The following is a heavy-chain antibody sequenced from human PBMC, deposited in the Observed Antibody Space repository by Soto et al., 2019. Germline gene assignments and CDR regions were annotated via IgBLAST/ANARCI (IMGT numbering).Heavy chain of an antibody. J-gene: IGHJ4*02. Sequence: EVQLVESGGGLVKPGGSLRLSCAASGFTFSSYSMSWVRQAPGKGLEWVSSISSSSSYIYYADSVKGRFTISRDNAKNSLYLQMNSLRAEDTAVYYCARDQSLGYCSGGSCYFDYWGQGTLVTVSS. CDR2: ISSSSSYI. CDR3: ARDQSLGYCSGGSCYFDY. D-gene: IGHD2-15*01. V-gene: IGHV3-21*01. CDR1: GFTFSSYS.